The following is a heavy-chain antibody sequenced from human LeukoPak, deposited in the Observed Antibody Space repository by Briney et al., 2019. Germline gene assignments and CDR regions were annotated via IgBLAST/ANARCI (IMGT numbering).Heavy chain of an antibody. CDR3: ARGGDGYKDWFDP. CDR2: ISYDGSNK. CDR1: GFTFSSYA. J-gene: IGHJ5*02. D-gene: IGHD5-24*01. V-gene: IGHV3-30-3*01. Sequence: PGGSLRLSCAASGFTFSSYAMHWVRQAPGKGLEWVAVISYDGSNKYYADSVKGRFTISRDNSKNTLYLQMNSLRAEDTAVYYCARGGDGYKDWFDPWGQGTLVTVSS.